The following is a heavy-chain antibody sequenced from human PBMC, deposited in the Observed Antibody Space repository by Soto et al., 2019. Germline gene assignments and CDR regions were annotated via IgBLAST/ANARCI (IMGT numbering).Heavy chain of an antibody. V-gene: IGHV3-23*01. Sequence: GGSLRLSCAASGFTFSSYAMSWVRQAPGKGLEWVSAISCSGGGTYYADSVKGRFTISRDNSKNTLYLQMNSLRAEDTAVYYCAKAWYSPNDAFDIWGRGTMVTVSS. CDR3: AKAWYSPNDAFDI. J-gene: IGHJ3*02. D-gene: IGHD6-13*01. CDR2: ISCSGGGT. CDR1: GFTFSSYA.